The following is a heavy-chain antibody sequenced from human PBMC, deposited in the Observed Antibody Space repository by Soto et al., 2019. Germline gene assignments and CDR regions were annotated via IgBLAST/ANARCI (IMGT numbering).Heavy chain of an antibody. CDR2: IYYSGST. CDR3: ARRGSGGIAVGGTFFDY. J-gene: IGHJ4*02. V-gene: IGHV4-34*01. D-gene: IGHD6-19*01. Sequence: SQPMSLTCAVYNGSLSGYYWGRIRQPPGKGLEWIGNIYYSGSTYYNPSLKSRVTISVDTSKNQFSLKLSSVTAADTAVYYCARRGSGGIAVGGTFFDYWGQGTLVTVSS. CDR1: NGSLSGYY.